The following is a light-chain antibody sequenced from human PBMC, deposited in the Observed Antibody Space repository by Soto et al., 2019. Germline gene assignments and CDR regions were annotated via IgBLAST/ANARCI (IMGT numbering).Light chain of an antibody. CDR2: GSS. CDR3: QKYDSDPRT. V-gene: IGKV1-27*01. CDR1: QGISTF. Sequence: DIQMTQSPSSLSASVGDRVTITCRASQGISTFLAWYQQKPGKVPKLLIYGSSTLQSGVPSRFSGSGSGTDFTLTISSLQPEDVATYYCQKYDSDPRTFGQGTKVEIK. J-gene: IGKJ1*01.